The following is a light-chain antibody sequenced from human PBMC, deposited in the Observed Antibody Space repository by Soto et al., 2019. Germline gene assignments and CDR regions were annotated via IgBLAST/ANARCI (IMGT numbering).Light chain of an antibody. CDR3: QQSFRTPRT. Sequence: DIQMTQSPSSLSASVGDRVTITCRASQNIRSHLNWFQQKPGRAPNLLIYGASTLQSGVPSRFSGSGSGTDFILIISNLQPEDFAIYYCQQSFRTPRTFGQGTKVEIK. V-gene: IGKV1-39*01. CDR1: QNIRSH. J-gene: IGKJ1*01. CDR2: GAS.